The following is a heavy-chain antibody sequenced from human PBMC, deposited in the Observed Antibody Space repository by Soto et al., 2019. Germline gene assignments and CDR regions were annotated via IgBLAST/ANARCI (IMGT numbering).Heavy chain of an antibody. J-gene: IGHJ5*02. CDR1: GFTFSSYA. D-gene: IGHD3-22*01. Sequence: GGSLRLSCAASGFTFSSYAMSWVRQVPGKGLEWVSAISGSGGSTYYADSVKGRFTISRDNSKNTLYLQMNSLRAEDTAVYYCAKIDSSGYPLPPAAWGQGTLVTVSS. CDR2: ISGSGGST. CDR3: AKIDSSGYPLPPAA. V-gene: IGHV3-23*01.